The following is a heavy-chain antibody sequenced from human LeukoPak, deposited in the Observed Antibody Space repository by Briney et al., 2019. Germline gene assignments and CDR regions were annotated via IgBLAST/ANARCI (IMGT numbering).Heavy chain of an antibody. V-gene: IGHV3-30*18. CDR3: AKGEKRVFFGEINVRLKYNWFDP. Sequence: GGSLRLSCAASGFTFNSYGMHWVRQAPGKGLEWVAVISYDGSKKYYADSVKGRFTISRDNSKNTLNLQMNSLRAEDTAVYYCAKGEKRVFFGEINVRLKYNWFDPWGQGTLVTVSS. D-gene: IGHD3-3*01. CDR2: ISYDGSKK. J-gene: IGHJ5*02. CDR1: GFTFNSYG.